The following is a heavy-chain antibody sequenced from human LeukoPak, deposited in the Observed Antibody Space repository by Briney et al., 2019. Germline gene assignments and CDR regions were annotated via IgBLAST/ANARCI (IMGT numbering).Heavy chain of an antibody. CDR2: IYPGDHDT. D-gene: IGHD3-22*01. J-gene: IGHJ4*02. V-gene: IGHV5-51*01. CDR3: ARRAYYESPGYYLFDY. Sequence: GESLEISCKGSGYSPTCYWIAWVREMRGKGLEWMGIIYPGDHDTRYRPSFQGQVTISADKSINTAYLQWSSLKASDTAMYYCARRAYYESPGYYLFDYWGQGTMVTVSS. CDR1: GYSPTCYW.